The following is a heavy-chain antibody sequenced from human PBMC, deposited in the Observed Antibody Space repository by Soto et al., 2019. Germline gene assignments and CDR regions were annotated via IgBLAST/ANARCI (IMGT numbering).Heavy chain of an antibody. Sequence: LSCAASGFTFSNAWMSWVRQAPGKGLEWVGRIKSKTDGGTTDYAAPVKGRFTISRDDSKNTLYLQMNSLKTEDTAVYYCTTVTPYSSGWYEGYYYGMDVWGQGTTVTVSS. V-gene: IGHV3-15*01. CDR2: IKSKTDGGTT. D-gene: IGHD6-19*01. CDR3: TTVTPYSSGWYEGYYYGMDV. J-gene: IGHJ6*02. CDR1: GFTFSNAW.